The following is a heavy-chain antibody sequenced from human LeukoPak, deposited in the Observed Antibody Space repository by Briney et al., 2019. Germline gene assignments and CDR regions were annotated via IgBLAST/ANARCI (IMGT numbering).Heavy chain of an antibody. D-gene: IGHD3-10*01. V-gene: IGHV4-31*03. CDR3: ARAYGSGSYYIPQ. Sequence: SQTLSLTCTVSGGSISSGGYYWSWIRQHPGKGLEWIGYIYYSGSTYYNPSLKSRVTISVDTSKNQFSLKLSSVTAADTAVYYCARAYGSGSYYIPQWGQGTLVTVSS. CDR1: GGSISSGGYY. CDR2: IYYSGST. J-gene: IGHJ4*02.